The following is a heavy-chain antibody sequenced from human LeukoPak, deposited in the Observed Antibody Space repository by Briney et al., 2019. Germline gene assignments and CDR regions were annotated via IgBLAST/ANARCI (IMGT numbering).Heavy chain of an antibody. J-gene: IGHJ4*02. CDR2: ISSSSSTI. V-gene: IGHV3-48*02. Sequence: TGGSLRLSCAASGFTFSSYSMNWVRQAPGKGLEWVSYISSSSSTIYYADSMKGRFTISRDNAKNSLYLQMNSLRDEDTAVYYCARENSGSSGAYFDYWGQGTLVTVSS. CDR1: GFTFSSYS. CDR3: ARENSGSSGAYFDY. D-gene: IGHD1-26*01.